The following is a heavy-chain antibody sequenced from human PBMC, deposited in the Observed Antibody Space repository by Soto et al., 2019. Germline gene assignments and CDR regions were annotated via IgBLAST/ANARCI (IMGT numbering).Heavy chain of an antibody. CDR3: ARVSWNIVVVPAARHFDY. Sequence: PSETLSLTCTASGGSISSTDHYWGWIRQPPGKGLEWLGSIYYAGSTFHNPSLKRRATISVDTSRNQFSLKLSSVTAADTAVYYCARVSWNIVVVPAARHFDYWGQGTLVT. V-gene: IGHV4-39*01. CDR1: GGSISSTDHY. CDR2: IYYAGST. J-gene: IGHJ4*02. D-gene: IGHD2-2*01.